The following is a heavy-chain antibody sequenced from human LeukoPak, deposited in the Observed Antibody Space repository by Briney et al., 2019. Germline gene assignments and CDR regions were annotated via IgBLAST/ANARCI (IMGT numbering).Heavy chain of an antibody. D-gene: IGHD2-15*01. J-gene: IGHJ4*02. CDR3: ARDPGGGNYFDY. V-gene: IGHV1-69*13. CDR1: GGTFSSYA. CDR2: IIPIFGTA. Sequence: GASVKVSCKASGGTFSSYAISWVRQAPGQGLEWMGGIIPIFGTANYAQKFQGRVTITADESTSTAYMELSSLRSEDTAVYYCARDPGGGNYFDYWGQGTLVTVSS.